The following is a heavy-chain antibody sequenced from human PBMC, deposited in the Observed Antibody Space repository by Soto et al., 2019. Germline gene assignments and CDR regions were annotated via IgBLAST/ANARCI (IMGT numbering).Heavy chain of an antibody. Sequence: ASVKVSCKASGYKFINHYIHWVRQAPGVGLEWMGIINPNGGGTDYAQKFQGRVTMTTDTYASTVHMELSSLRSEDTAVYFCARDSSASATSYSFDYWRQGTLVTVSS. D-gene: IGHD3-10*01. CDR2: INPNGGGT. CDR1: GYKFINHY. CDR3: ARDSSASATSYSFDY. J-gene: IGHJ4*02. V-gene: IGHV1-46*01.